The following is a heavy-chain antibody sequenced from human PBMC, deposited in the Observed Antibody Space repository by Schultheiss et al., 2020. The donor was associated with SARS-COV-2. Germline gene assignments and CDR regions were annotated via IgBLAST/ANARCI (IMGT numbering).Heavy chain of an antibody. CDR1: GGSFSGYY. CDR3: ARAYDFWSGYSRDAFDI. J-gene: IGHJ3*02. V-gene: IGHV4-34*01. CDR2: INHSGST. D-gene: IGHD3-3*01. Sequence: SETLSLTCAVYGGSFSGYYWSWIRQPPGKGLEWIGEINHSGSTNYNPSLKSRVTMSVDTSKNQFSLKLSSVTAADTAVYYCARAYDFWSGYSRDAFDIWGQGTMVTVSS.